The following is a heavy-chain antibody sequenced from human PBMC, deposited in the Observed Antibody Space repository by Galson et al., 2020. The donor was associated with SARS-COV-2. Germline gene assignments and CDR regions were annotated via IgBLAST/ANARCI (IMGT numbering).Heavy chain of an antibody. CDR2: ISHSGGSV. J-gene: IGHJ4*02. V-gene: IGHV3-23*01. D-gene: IGHD3-3*01. CDR1: GFTFNNYA. Sequence: GESLKISCAASGFTFNNYAMSWVRQAPGKGLEWVASISHSGGSVYYADSVKGRITISRDNSKNTMYLLMTSLRAEDTAVYYYARIPFSVVIIPGYFDYWGQGTLVAVSS. CDR3: ARIPFSVVIIPGYFDY.